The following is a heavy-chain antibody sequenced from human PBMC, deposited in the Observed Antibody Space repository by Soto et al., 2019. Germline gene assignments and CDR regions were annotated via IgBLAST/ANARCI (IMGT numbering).Heavy chain of an antibody. CDR2: INPSGGST. J-gene: IGHJ4*02. D-gene: IGHD2-2*01. CDR1: GYTFTSYY. Sequence: ASVKVSCKASGYTFTSYYMHWVRQAPGQGLEWMGIINPSGGSTSYAQKFQGRVTMTRDTSTSTVYMELSSLRSEDTAVYYCARAGVVVPAANDFTGGYGGYVIPFDYWGQGTLVTVSS. CDR3: ARAGVVVPAANDFTGGYGGYVIPFDY. V-gene: IGHV1-46*03.